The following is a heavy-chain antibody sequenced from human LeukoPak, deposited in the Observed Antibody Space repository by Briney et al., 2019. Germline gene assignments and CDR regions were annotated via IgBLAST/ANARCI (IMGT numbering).Heavy chain of an antibody. Sequence: GGSLRLSCAASGFTFSSYSMNWVRQAPGKGLEWVSSISSSSSYIYYADSVKGRFTISRDNAKNSLYLQMNSLRAEDTAVYYCVRDIDYGDYSFDYWGQGTLVTVSS. CDR3: VRDIDYGDYSFDY. V-gene: IGHV3-21*01. CDR1: GFTFSSYS. D-gene: IGHD4-17*01. CDR2: ISSSSSYI. J-gene: IGHJ4*02.